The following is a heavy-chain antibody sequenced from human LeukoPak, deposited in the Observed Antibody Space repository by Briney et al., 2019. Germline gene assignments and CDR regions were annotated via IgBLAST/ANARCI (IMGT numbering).Heavy chain of an antibody. V-gene: IGHV1-2*02. CDR3: ARAICSGGSCRHDAFDI. J-gene: IGHJ3*02. Sequence: ASVKVSCKASGYTFTGYYMHWVRQAPGQGLEWMGWINPNSGGTNYAQKFQGRVTMTRNTSISTAYMELSSLRSEDTAVYYCARAICSGGSCRHDAFDIWGQGTMVTVSS. CDR1: GYTFTGYY. CDR2: INPNSGGT. D-gene: IGHD2-15*01.